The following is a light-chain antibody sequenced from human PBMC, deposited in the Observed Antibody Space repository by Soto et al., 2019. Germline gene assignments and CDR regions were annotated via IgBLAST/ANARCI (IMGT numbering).Light chain of an antibody. V-gene: IGKV3D-20*02. Sequence: VLTQSPCTLSWSAGERATLSCWASQTLSSRHLAWYQQKNGQAPRLLIYGSSSRATDIPDRFSGSGYGTDFNLTISSLEPDDFAVYYCQQRSNWQITFGQGTRLEIK. CDR3: QQRSNWQIT. CDR1: QTLSSRH. CDR2: GSS. J-gene: IGKJ5*01.